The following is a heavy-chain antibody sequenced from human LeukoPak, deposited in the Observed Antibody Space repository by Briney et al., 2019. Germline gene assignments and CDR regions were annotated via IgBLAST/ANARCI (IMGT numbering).Heavy chain of an antibody. V-gene: IGHV3-7*01. D-gene: IGHD6-19*01. CDR3: ARRMGSGWYFGAYDI. CDR2: IKQDGSEK. Sequence: GGSLRLSCAASGFTFSSYWMTWVRQAPGKGPEWVANIKQDGSEKYYVDSVKGRFTTSRDNAKNSLYLQMNSLRAEDTAVYYCARRMGSGWYFGAYDIWGQGTMVTVSS. CDR1: GFTFSSYW. J-gene: IGHJ3*02.